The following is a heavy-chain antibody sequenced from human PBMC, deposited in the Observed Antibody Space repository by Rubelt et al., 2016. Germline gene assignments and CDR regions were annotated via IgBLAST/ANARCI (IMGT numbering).Heavy chain of an antibody. Sequence: QVQLQLWGAGLLKPSETLSLTCAVYGGSFSGYYWSWIRQAPGKGLEWIGEINHSGTTTNNPSLKSRVTTSVDMSKKQFSLKLRSGTARGTGVKYCMGEDYGGGSGDCDFWGQGTLVSVSS. D-gene: IGHD4-23*01. CDR3: MGEDYGGGSGDCDF. V-gene: IGHV4-34*03. CDR2: INHSGTT. J-gene: IGHJ4*02. CDR1: GGSFSGYY.